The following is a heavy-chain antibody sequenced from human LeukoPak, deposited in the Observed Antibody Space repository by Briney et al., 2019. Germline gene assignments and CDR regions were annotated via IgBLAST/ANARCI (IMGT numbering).Heavy chain of an antibody. CDR3: ARGGRLTYYYDSSGYYNREVY. CDR1: GFTFSSYG. V-gene: IGHV1-2*02. J-gene: IGHJ4*02. CDR2: INPNSGGT. Sequence: NPGRSLRLSCAASGFTFSSYGMHWVRQAPGQGLEWMGWINPNSGGTNYAQKFQGRVTMTRDTSISTAYMELSRLRSDDTAVYYCARGGRLTYYYDSSGYYNREVYWGQGTLVTVSS. D-gene: IGHD3-22*01.